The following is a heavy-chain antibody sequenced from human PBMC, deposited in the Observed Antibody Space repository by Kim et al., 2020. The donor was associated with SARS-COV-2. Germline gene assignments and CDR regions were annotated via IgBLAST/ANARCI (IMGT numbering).Heavy chain of an antibody. V-gene: IGHV1-69*04. CDR3: ARDRLWLDSNYYYGMDV. CDR2: IIPILGIA. Sequence: SVKVSCKASGGTFSSYTISWVRQAPGQGLEWMGRIIPILGIANYAKKFQGRVTITADKSTSTAYMELSSLRSEDTAVYYCARDRLWLDSNYYYGMDVWGQGTTVTVSS. J-gene: IGHJ6*02. D-gene: IGHD3-10*01. CDR1: GGTFSSYT.